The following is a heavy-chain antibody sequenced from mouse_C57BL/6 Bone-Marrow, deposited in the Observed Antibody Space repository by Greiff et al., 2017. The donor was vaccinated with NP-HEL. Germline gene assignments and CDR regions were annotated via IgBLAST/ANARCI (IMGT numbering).Heavy chain of an antibody. J-gene: IGHJ4*01. CDR1: GYTFTDHT. CDR3: ARSDYYGSSQDAMDY. CDR2: IYPRDGST. Sequence: QVQLQQSDAELVKPGASVKISCKVSGYTFTDHTIHWLKQRPEQGLEWIGYIYPRDGSTKYNEKFKGKATLTADKSSSTAYMQLNSLTSEDSAVYFCARSDYYGSSQDAMDYWGQGTSVTVSS. D-gene: IGHD1-1*01. V-gene: IGHV1-78*01.